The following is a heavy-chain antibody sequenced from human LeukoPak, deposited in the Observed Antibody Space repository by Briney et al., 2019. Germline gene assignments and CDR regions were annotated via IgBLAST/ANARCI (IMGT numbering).Heavy chain of an antibody. Sequence: PGGALRLSCAAPGFTFDDYGMSWVRQAPGKGLEGVSGITWNSDTIVYAGSGKGRFTISRDNAKNSVYLQMNSLRAEDTALYYCAKDHLAVAGTAMRFEYWGQGTLVTVSS. V-gene: IGHV3-9*01. CDR3: AKDHLAVAGTAMRFEY. D-gene: IGHD6-19*01. CDR2: ITWNSDTI. CDR1: GFTFDDYG. J-gene: IGHJ4*02.